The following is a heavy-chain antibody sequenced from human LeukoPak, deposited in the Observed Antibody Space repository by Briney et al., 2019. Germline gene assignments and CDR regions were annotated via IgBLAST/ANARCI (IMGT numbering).Heavy chain of an antibody. D-gene: IGHD3-10*01. CDR1: GFTFSSYA. V-gene: IGHV3-23*01. Sequence: PGGSLRLSCAASGFTFSSYAMSWVRQAPGKGLEWVSAISGSGGSTYYADSVKGRFTVSRDNSKNTLYLQMNSLRAEDTALYYCAKHLGSATWRVFMDHWGQGTQVRVSS. CDR3: AKHLGSATWRVFMDH. J-gene: IGHJ4*02. CDR2: ISGSGGST.